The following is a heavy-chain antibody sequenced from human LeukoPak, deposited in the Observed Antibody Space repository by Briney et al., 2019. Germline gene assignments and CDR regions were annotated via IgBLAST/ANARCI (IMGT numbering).Heavy chain of an antibody. D-gene: IGHD1-14*01. CDR3: ARGAPELDY. Sequence: GGSLRLSCAASGFTFSSYGMHWVRQAPGKGLEWVSLISSSSSYIHYADSVKGRFTISRDNAKNSLHLQMNSLRAEDTAVYYCARGAPELDYWGQGTLVTVSS. J-gene: IGHJ4*02. V-gene: IGHV3-21*01. CDR2: ISSSSSYI. CDR1: GFTFSSYG.